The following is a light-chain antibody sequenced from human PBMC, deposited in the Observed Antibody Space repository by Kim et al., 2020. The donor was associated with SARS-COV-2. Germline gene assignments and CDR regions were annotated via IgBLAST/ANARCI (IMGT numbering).Light chain of an antibody. V-gene: IGKV3-20*01. CDR3: QQYGRSPYT. CDR1: QSVSSTY. CDR2: GAS. Sequence: EIVLTQSPGTLSLSPGEPATLSCRASQSVSSTYLAWYQQKPGQAPRLLIYGASSRATGIPDRFSGSGSGTDFSLTIRRLEPEDFAVYYCQQYGRSPYTFGQGTKLEI. J-gene: IGKJ2*01.